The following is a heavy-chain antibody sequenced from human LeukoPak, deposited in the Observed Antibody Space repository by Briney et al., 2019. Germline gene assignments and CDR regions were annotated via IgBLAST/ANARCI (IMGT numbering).Heavy chain of an antibody. J-gene: IGHJ4*02. CDR3: ARALTSSGGGY. D-gene: IGHD3-10*01. CDR2: ISYDGSNV. CDR1: GFTVSSNY. V-gene: IGHV3-30-3*01. Sequence: GGSLRLSCAASGFTVSSNYMNWVRQAPGKGLEWVAVISYDGSNVFSADSVKGRFTVSRDNSKNTLYLQMNSLRAEDTALYFCARALTSSGGGYSGQGPLVTVSS.